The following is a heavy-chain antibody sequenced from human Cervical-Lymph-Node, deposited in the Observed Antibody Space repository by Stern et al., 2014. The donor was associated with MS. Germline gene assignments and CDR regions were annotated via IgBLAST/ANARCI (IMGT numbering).Heavy chain of an antibody. J-gene: IGHJ5*02. V-gene: IGHV2-5*02. CDR2: IYLDDDK. D-gene: IGHD3-16*01. CDR3: ARRLRLNWFDP. CDR1: GFSLSTSGLG. Sequence: ESGPTLVKPTQTLTLTCTFSGFSLSTSGLGVGWFRQPPGKALEWLALIYLDDDKRYNASLKSRLTITGDTSENQVVLTMTNMDPVDTATYFCARRLRLNWFDPWGQGTLVTVSS.